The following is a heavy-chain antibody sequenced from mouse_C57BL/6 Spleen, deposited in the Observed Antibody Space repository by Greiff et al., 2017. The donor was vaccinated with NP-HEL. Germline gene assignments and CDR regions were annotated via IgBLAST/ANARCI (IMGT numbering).Heavy chain of an antibody. J-gene: IGHJ1*03. V-gene: IGHV3-6*01. CDR1: GYSITSGYY. CDR3: ARVDYDVGPRYFDV. D-gene: IGHD2-4*01. Sequence: EVKLQESGPGLVKPSQSLSLTCSVTGYSITSGYYWNWIRQFPGNKLEWMGYISYDGSNNYNPSLKNRISITRDTSKNQFFLKLNSVTTEDTATYYCARVDYDVGPRYFDVWGTGTTVTVSS. CDR2: ISYDGSN.